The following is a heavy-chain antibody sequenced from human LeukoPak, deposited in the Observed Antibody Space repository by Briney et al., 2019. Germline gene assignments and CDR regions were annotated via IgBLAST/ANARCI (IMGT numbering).Heavy chain of an antibody. D-gene: IGHD2-21*01. Sequence: GGSLRLSCAASGFTFSSYAMSWVRQAPGKGLEWVSAISGSGGSTYYADSVRGRFTISRDNSKNTLYLQMNSLRAEDTAVYYCAKEGFPLAYCGGDCYAQFDYWGQGTLVTVSS. V-gene: IGHV3-23*01. CDR1: GFTFSSYA. CDR3: AKEGFPLAYCGGDCYAQFDY. J-gene: IGHJ4*02. CDR2: ISGSGGST.